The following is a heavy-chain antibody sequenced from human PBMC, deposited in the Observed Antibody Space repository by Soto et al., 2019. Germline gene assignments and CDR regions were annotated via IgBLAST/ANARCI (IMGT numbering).Heavy chain of an antibody. CDR1: GGSISSGDYY. CDR3: ARVTPLCSGGSCYPRGPGY. CDR2: IYYSGST. J-gene: IGHJ4*02. V-gene: IGHV4-30-4*01. D-gene: IGHD2-15*01. Sequence: SETLSLTCTVSGGSISSGDYYWSWIRQPPGKGLEWIGYIYYSGSTYYNPSLKSRVTISVDTSKNQFSLKLSSVTAAETAVYYCARVTPLCSGGSCYPRGPGYWGQGTLVTVSS.